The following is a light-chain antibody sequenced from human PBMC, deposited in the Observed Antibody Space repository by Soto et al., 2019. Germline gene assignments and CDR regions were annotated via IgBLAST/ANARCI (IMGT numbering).Light chain of an antibody. CDR1: SGHSSYI. Sequence: QPVLTQSSSASASLGSSVKLTCTLSSGHSSYIIAWHQQQPGKAPRYLMKLEGSGSYNKGSGVPDRFSGSSSGADRYLTISNLQFEDEADYYCETWDTNTWVFGGGTKPPS. J-gene: IGLJ3*02. CDR2: LEGSGSY. V-gene: IGLV4-60*02. CDR3: ETWDTNTWV.